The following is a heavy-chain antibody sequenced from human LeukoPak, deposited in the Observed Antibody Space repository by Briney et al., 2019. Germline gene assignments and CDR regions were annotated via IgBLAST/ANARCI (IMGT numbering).Heavy chain of an antibody. CDR1: GGSISSGGYY. CDR3: VRYCSSTSCGGVDY. D-gene: IGHD2-2*01. Sequence: SETLSLTCTVSGGSISSGGYYWSWIRQPPGKGLEWIGYIYHSGSTYYNPSLKSRVTISVDRSKNQFSLKLSSVTAADTAVYYCVRYCSSTSCGGVDYWGQGTLVTVSS. CDR2: IYHSGST. V-gene: IGHV4-30-2*01. J-gene: IGHJ4*02.